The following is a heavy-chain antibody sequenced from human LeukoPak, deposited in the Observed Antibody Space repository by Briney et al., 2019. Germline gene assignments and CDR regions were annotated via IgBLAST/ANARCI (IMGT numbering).Heavy chain of an antibody. J-gene: IGHJ4*02. Sequence: SETLSLTCAAYGGSFSGYYWSWIRQPPGKGLEWIGEINHSGSTNYNPSLKSRVTISVDTSKNQFSLKLSSVTAADTAVYYCARGRYGSGFDYWGQGTLVTVSS. CDR1: GGSFSGYY. CDR2: INHSGST. CDR3: ARGRYGSGFDY. V-gene: IGHV4-34*01. D-gene: IGHD3-10*01.